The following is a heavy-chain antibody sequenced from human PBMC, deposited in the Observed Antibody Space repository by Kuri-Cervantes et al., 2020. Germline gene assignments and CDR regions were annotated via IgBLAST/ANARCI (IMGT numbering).Heavy chain of an antibody. CDR1: GGFIRRGDSH. D-gene: IGHD3-22*01. Sequence: LRLSCTVSGGFIRRGDSHWSWFRRPPGKGLEWIGYIYYTGSTYYNPSLKSRVTISVDTSKNQFSLKLSSVTAADTAVYYCARLWHYYDSSGYNYMDVWGKGTTVTVSS. V-gene: IGHV4-30-4*01. CDR2: IYYTGST. J-gene: IGHJ6*03. CDR3: ARLWHYYDSSGYNYMDV.